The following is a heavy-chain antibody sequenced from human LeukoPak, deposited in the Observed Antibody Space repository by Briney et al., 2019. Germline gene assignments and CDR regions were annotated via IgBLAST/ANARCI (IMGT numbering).Heavy chain of an antibody. CDR3: AKKMDDAFDI. Sequence: GGSLRLSCAASGFTFSSYSMNWVRQAPGKGLEWVSFISSSSAYISYTDSVKGRFTISRDNARNSLYLQMNNLRAEDTSVYYCAKKMDDAFDIWGQGTMVTVSS. CDR2: ISSSSAYI. J-gene: IGHJ3*02. CDR1: GFTFSSYS. V-gene: IGHV3-21*01. D-gene: IGHD5-24*01.